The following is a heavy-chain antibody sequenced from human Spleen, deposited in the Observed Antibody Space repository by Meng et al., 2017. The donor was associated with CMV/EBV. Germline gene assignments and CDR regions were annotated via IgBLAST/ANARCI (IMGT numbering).Heavy chain of an antibody. Sequence: APVKVSCKASGYNFTGYYIHWVRQAPGQGLEWMGWINPNSGGTNYAQKFQGRITMTGDTSITTAYMELSRLRSDDMAVYHCARVKRYCTGGTCSSTGYYGMDVWGQGTTVTVSS. CDR1: GYNFTGYY. V-gene: IGHV1-2*02. J-gene: IGHJ6*02. CDR3: ARVKRYCTGGTCSSTGYYGMDV. D-gene: IGHD2-15*01. CDR2: INPNSGGT.